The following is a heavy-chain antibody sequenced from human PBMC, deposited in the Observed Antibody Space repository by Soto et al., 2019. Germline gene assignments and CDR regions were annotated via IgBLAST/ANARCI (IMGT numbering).Heavy chain of an antibody. CDR2: IYYRGST. J-gene: IGHJ5*02. CDR1: GGSIISGGYY. CDR3: AREVASYNWFDP. V-gene: IGHV4-31*03. Sequence: QVQLQESGPGLVKPSQTLSLTCTVSGGSIISGGYYWSWIRQHPGKGLERIGDIYYRGSTYYNQNLKSRVTISVDTSKNQFSLKLSSVTAADTAVYYCAREVASYNWFDPWGQATLVTVSS.